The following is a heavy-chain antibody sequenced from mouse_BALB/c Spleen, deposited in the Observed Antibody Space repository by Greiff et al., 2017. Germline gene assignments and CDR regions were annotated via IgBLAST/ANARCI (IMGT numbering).Heavy chain of an antibody. CDR2: INPYNDGT. J-gene: IGHJ3*01. CDR3: ARGPYYGSRDWFAY. CDR1: GYTFTSYV. Sequence: VQLQQSGPELVKPGASVKMSCKASGYTFTSYVMHWVKQKPGQGLEWIGYINPYNDGTKYNEKFKGKATLTSDKSSSTAYMELSSLTSEDSAVYYCARGPYYGSRDWFAYWGQGTLVTVSA. D-gene: IGHD1-1*01. V-gene: IGHV1-14*01.